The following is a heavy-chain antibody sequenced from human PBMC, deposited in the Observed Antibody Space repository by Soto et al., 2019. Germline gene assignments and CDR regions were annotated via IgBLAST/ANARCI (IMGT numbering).Heavy chain of an antibody. CDR2: IIPVFGTP. V-gene: IGHV1-69*12. J-gene: IGHJ3*01. D-gene: IGHD3-22*01. CDR3: EIGADTKIVVVMYEALEL. CDR1: GATLDTFINFG. Sequence: QVPLVQSGAAGKRPGTSVTVSCKASGATLDTFINFGITWVRRAPGQGLEWMGGIIPVFGTPHYAQKLHGRLTISADEPTRTADMELSGPGYDDTAIYCCEIGADTKIVVVMYEALELWGQGTMVTVSS.